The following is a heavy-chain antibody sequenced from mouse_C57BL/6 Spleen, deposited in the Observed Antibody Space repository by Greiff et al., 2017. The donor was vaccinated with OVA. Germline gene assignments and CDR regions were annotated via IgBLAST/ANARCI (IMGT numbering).Heavy chain of an antibody. CDR1: GYTFTSYT. D-gene: IGHD2-3*01. CDR3: ARSFDGYSDWYFDV. Sequence: QVQLKESGAELARPGASVKMSCKASGYTFTSYTMHWVKQRPGQGLEWIGYINPSSGYTKYNQKFKDKATLTADKSSSTAYMQLSSLTSEDSAVYYCARSFDGYSDWYFDVWGTGTTVTVSS. V-gene: IGHV1-4*01. J-gene: IGHJ1*03. CDR2: INPSSGYT.